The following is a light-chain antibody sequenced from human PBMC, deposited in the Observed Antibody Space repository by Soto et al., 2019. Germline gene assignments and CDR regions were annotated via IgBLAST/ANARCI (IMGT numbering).Light chain of an antibody. J-gene: IGKJ3*01. CDR2: DAS. CDR1: HSVSSF. V-gene: IGKV3-11*01. CDR3: QPRSNWPS. Sequence: EVVLTQSPGTLSLSPGERATLSCSASHSVSSFLAWYQQKPGQAPRLLIYDASNRATGIPNMFSCSGSGTEFTLNISRLEPEDFAVYYCQPRSNWPSFGPGTKVDI.